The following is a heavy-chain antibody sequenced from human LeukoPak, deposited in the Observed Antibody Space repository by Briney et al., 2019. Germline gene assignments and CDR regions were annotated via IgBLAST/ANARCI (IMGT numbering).Heavy chain of an antibody. Sequence: GGSLRLSCAASGFTVSSNYMSWVREAPGKGLEWVSLIYSGGTTYYADSAKGRFTISRDNSKNTLYLQMNSLRAEDTAVYYCRRDLDYWGQGTLVTVSS. J-gene: IGHJ4*02. V-gene: IGHV3-53*01. CDR3: RRDLDY. CDR1: GFTVSSNY. CDR2: IYSGGTT.